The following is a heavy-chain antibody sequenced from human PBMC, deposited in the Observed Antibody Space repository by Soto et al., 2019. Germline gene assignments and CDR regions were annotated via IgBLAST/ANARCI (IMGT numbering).Heavy chain of an antibody. V-gene: IGHV3-73*01. D-gene: IGHD2-15*01. CDR2: IKTKAESYAT. Sequence: AGSLRLSCAASGFRFSGSDMHWVRQAYGEGLEWVGRIKTKAESYATALAASVKGRFSLSRDDSKNTAYLEMNSLKTEDTAVYYCTRRDCSGGDCYSDFDYWGQGALVTVSS. CDR1: GFRFSGSD. CDR3: TRRDCSGGDCYSDFDY. J-gene: IGHJ4*02.